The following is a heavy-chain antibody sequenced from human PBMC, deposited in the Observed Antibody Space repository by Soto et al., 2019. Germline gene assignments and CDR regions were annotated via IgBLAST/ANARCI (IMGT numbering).Heavy chain of an antibody. CDR1: GYTFTSYY. Sequence: ASVKVSCKASGYTFTSYYMHWVRQAPGQGLEWMGIINPSGGSTSYAQKFQGRVTMTRDTSTSTVYMELSSLRSEDTAVYYCARERAVAGFLVAWFDPWGQGTLVTVSS. D-gene: IGHD6-19*01. V-gene: IGHV1-46*03. CDR2: INPSGGST. CDR3: ARERAVAGFLVAWFDP. J-gene: IGHJ5*02.